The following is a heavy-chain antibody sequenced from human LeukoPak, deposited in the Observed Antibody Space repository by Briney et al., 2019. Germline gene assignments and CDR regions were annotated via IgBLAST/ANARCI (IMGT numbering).Heavy chain of an antibody. CDR3: ARDSFFDL. CDR2: SSTYKGNT. CDR1: GYTFTIYG. V-gene: IGHV1-18*01. J-gene: IGHJ2*01. Sequence: ASVKVSCKASGYTFTIYGITWVRQAPGQGLEWMGWSSTYKGNTNYALKLQGRVTMTTDTSTSTAYMELRSLRSDDTAVYYCARDSFFDLWGRGTLVTVSS.